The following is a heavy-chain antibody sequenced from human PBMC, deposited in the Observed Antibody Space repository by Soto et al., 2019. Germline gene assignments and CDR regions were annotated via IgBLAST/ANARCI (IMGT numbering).Heavy chain of an antibody. Sequence: RXLSCAASAFTFSIYLMTWFRQAPVKGLEWVADMNQDGGEKYYVDSVKGRFTISRDNAKTSLYLQMNSLRVEDTAVYYCARVDCSPSNCYNLYYGRDVWGQGTTVTVSS. CDR2: MNQDGGEK. V-gene: IGHV3-7*04. CDR3: ARVDCSPSNCYNLYYGRDV. CDR1: AFTFSIYL. D-gene: IGHD2-2*02. J-gene: IGHJ6*02.